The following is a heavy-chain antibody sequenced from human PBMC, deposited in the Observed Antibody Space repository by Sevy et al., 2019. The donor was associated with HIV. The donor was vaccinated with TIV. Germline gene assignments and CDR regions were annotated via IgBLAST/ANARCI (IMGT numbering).Heavy chain of an antibody. Sequence: SQTLSLTCAISGDSVSSNSAAWNWSRQSPSRGLEWLGRTYYRSKWYNDYAVSVKSRITINPDTSKNQFYLQLNSVTPEDTAVYYCARDRWELLHNYFDYWGQGTLVTVSS. CDR2: TYYRSKWYN. CDR1: GDSVSSNSAA. J-gene: IGHJ4*02. CDR3: ARDRWELLHNYFDY. D-gene: IGHD1-26*01. V-gene: IGHV6-1*01.